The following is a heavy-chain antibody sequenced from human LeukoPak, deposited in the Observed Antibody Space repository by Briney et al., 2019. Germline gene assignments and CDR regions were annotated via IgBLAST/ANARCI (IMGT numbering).Heavy chain of an antibody. D-gene: IGHD5-18*01. CDR2: IYYSGST. J-gene: IGHJ5*02. V-gene: IGHV4-59*12. CDR1: GGSISSYY. CDR3: ASTDTANFGGIDP. Sequence: SETLSLTCTVSGGSISSYYWSWIRQPPGKGLEWIGYIYYSGSTNYNPSLKSRVTISVDTSKNQFPLKLSSVTAADTAVYYCASTDTANFGGIDPWGQGTLVTVSS.